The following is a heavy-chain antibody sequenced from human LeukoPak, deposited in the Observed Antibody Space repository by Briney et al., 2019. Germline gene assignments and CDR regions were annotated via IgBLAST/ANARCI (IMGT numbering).Heavy chain of an antibody. CDR2: VSGSGSTV. J-gene: IGHJ4*02. V-gene: IGHV3-48*01. Sequence: GGSLRLSCAASGFTFGDHIMNWVRQLPGKRLEWVAYVSGSGSTVYYADSVKGRFTVSRDNGKSSLYLQMNSLRVKDTALYYCVRQFASWGQGTLVTVSS. CDR1: GFTFGDHI. CDR3: VRQFAS.